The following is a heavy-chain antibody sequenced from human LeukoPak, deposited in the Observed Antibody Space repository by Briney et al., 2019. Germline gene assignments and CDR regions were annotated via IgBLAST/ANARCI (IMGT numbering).Heavy chain of an antibody. D-gene: IGHD5-18*01. Sequence: GSLRLSCAASGFTFSSYWMSWVRQAPGKGLEWVANIKKDGSEKYYVDAVKGRFTISRDNAKTSLHLQMNSLRAEDTAVYYCARDLSGVTGYTYGRGIDYWGQGTLVTVSS. CDR2: IKKDGSEK. CDR3: ARDLSGVTGYTYGRGIDY. V-gene: IGHV3-7*01. J-gene: IGHJ4*02. CDR1: GFTFSSYW.